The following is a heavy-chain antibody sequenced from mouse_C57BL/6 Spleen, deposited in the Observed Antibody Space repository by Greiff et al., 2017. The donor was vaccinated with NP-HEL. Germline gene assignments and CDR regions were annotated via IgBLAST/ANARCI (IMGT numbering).Heavy chain of an antibody. CDR2: ISSGSSTI. D-gene: IGHD1-1*01. V-gene: IGHV5-17*01. CDR3: LYGSSSSYAMDY. Sequence: EVKLMESGGGLVKPGGSLKLSCAASGFTFSDYGMHWVRQAPEKGLEWVAYISSGSSTIYYADTVKGRFTISRDNAKNTLFLQMTSLRSEDTAMYYCLYGSSSSYAMDYWGQGTSVTVSS. J-gene: IGHJ4*01. CDR1: GFTFSDYG.